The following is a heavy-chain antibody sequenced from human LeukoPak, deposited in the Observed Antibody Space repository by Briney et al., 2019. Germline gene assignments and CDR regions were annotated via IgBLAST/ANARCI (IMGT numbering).Heavy chain of an antibody. V-gene: IGHV3-30-3*01. D-gene: IGHD2/OR15-2a*01. Sequence: GGSLRLSCAASGSTFSSYAMHWVRQAPGKGLEWVAVISYDGSNKYYADSVKGRFTISRDNSKNTLYLQMNSLRAEDTAVYYCARPYSMDPGSLDYWGQGTLVTVSS. CDR1: GSTFSSYA. CDR2: ISYDGSNK. CDR3: ARPYSMDPGSLDY. J-gene: IGHJ4*02.